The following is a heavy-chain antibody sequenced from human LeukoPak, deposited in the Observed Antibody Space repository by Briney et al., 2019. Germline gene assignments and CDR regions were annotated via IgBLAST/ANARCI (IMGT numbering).Heavy chain of an antibody. Sequence: SETLSLTCAVYGGSFSGYYWSWIRQPPGKGLEWIGEINHSGSTNYNPSLKSRVTISVDTSKNQFSLKLSSVTAADTAVYYCARNRLLNYYMDVWGKGTTVTVSS. CDR2: INHSGST. J-gene: IGHJ6*03. CDR3: ARNRLLNYYMDV. D-gene: IGHD1-14*01. CDR1: GGSFSGYY. V-gene: IGHV4-34*01.